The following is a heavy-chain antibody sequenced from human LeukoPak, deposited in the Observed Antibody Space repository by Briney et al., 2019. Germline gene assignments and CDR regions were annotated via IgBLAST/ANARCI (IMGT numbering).Heavy chain of an antibody. CDR1: GFTFSTDV. V-gene: IGHV3-23*01. CDR2: ISGSGDST. Sequence: GGSLRLSCAASGFTFSTDVVSWVRQAPGKGLEWVSAISGSGDSTYYAGSVKGRFTISRDNSKNTLYLQMNSLRADDTAVYYCAKDDRRYSSSSSPYYFDYWGQGTLVTVSS. D-gene: IGHD6-13*01. CDR3: AKDDRRYSSSSSPYYFDY. J-gene: IGHJ4*02.